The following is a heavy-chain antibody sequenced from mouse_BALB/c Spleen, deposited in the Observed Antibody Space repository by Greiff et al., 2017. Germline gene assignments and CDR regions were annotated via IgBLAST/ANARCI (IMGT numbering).Heavy chain of an antibody. CDR2: IWSGGST. V-gene: IGHV2-4-1*01. J-gene: IGHJ4*01. D-gene: IGHD2-1*01. CDR3: ARKGDYGNYKWYAMDY. CDR1: GFSLTSYG. Sequence: VKLMESGPGLVQPSQSLSITCTVSGFSLTSYGVHWVRQSPGKGLEWLGVIWSGGSTDYNAAFISRLSISKDNSKSQVFFKMNSLQADDTAIYYCARKGDYGNYKWYAMDYWGQGTSVTVSS.